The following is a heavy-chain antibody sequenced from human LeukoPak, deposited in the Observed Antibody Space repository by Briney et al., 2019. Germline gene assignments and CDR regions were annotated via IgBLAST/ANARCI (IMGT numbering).Heavy chain of an antibody. J-gene: IGHJ6*03. D-gene: IGHD3-10*01. CDR1: GGTFSSYA. CDR3: ARSLGGSGSSPYYYYYYMDV. CDR2: INAGNGNT. V-gene: IGHV1-3*01. Sequence: GASVKVSCKASGGTFSSYAISWVRQAPGQRLEWMGWINAGNGNTKYSQKFQGRVSITRDTSISTAYMELSRLRSDDTAVYYCARSLGGSGSSPYYYYYYMDVWGKGTTVTVSS.